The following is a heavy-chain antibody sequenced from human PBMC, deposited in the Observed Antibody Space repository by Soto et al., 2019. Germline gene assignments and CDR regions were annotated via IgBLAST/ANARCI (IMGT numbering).Heavy chain of an antibody. J-gene: IGHJ4*02. CDR1: GFTFSSYW. CDR3: ARGGAITMVRGVITPLDY. CDR2: IKQDGSEK. V-gene: IGHV3-7*01. D-gene: IGHD3-10*01. Sequence: EVQLVESGGGLVQPGGSLRLSCAASGFTFSSYWMSWVRQAPGKGLEWVANIKQDGSEKYYVDSVKGRFTISRDNAKNSLYLQMNSLRAEDTAVYYCARGGAITMVRGVITPLDYWGQGTLVTVSS.